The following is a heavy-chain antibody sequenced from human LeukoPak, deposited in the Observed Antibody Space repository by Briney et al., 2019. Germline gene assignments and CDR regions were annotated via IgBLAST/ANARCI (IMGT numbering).Heavy chain of an antibody. CDR2: IFSCGDT. CDR3: ARVLPSTTLTTRDFDI. J-gene: IGHJ3*02. V-gene: IGHV3-53*01. D-gene: IGHD4-17*01. CDR1: GFTVSRNY. Sequence: GGSLRLSCAASGFTVSRNYMSWVRQAPGKGLEWVSIIFSCGDTYYADSVKGRFTISRDNSKNTVYLQMNSLRAEDTAVYYCARVLPSTTLTTRDFDIWGQGTMVTVSS.